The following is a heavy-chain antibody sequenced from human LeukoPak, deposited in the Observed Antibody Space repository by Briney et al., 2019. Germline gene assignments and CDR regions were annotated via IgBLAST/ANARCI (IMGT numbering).Heavy chain of an antibody. J-gene: IGHJ5*02. V-gene: IGHV3-23*01. D-gene: IGHD3-3*01. CDR3: ARDPPVGPTQRFLEPDTPNWFDP. Sequence: GGSLRLSCAASGFTFSSYAMSWVRQAPGKGLEWVSAISGSGGSTYYADSVKGRFTISRDNSKNTLYLQMNSLRAEDTAVYYCARDPPVGPTQRFLEPDTPNWFDPWGQGTLVTVSS. CDR2: ISGSGGST. CDR1: GFTFSSYA.